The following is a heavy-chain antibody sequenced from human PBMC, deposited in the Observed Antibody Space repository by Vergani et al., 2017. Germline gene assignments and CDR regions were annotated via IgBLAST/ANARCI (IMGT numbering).Heavy chain of an antibody. D-gene: IGHD6-19*01. CDR1: GFTFSSYG. J-gene: IGHJ4*02. Sequence: VQLVESGGGLVQPGGSLRLSCAASGFTFSSYGMHWVRQAPGKGLEWVAVISYDGSNKYYADSVKGRFTISRDNSKNTLYLQMNSLRAEDTAVYYCAKDSSWYSSGWPYYFDYWGQGTLVTVSS. CDR3: AKDSSWYSSGWPYYFDY. CDR2: ISYDGSNK. V-gene: IGHV3-30*18.